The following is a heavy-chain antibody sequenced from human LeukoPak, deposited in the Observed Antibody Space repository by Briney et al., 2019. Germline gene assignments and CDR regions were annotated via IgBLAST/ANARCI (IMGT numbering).Heavy chain of an antibody. D-gene: IGHD4-17*01. CDR3: ARFLTATAAFAY. CDR2: INPNSGGT. CDR1: GYTFTGYY. V-gene: IGHV1-2*02. Sequence: ASVKVSCKASGYTFTGYYMHWVRQAPGQGLEWVGWINPNSGGTNYAQRFQGRVTMTKDTSISTAYMELSRLRSDDTAVYYCARFLTATAAFAYWGQGTLVTVSS. J-gene: IGHJ4*02.